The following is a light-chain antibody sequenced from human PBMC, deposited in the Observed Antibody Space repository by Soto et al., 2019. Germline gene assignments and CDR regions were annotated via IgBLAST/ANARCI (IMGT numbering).Light chain of an antibody. J-gene: IGLJ2*01. Sequence: QSVLTQPPSASGTPGQRVTISCSGSSSIIGSNYVYWYQQFPGSAPKLLIYRNDQRPSGVPDRFSGSKSGTSASLAISGPRSEDEAHYYCAAWDDSLSAVVFGGGTKLTVL. CDR2: RND. CDR1: SSIIGSNY. V-gene: IGLV1-47*01. CDR3: AAWDDSLSAVV.